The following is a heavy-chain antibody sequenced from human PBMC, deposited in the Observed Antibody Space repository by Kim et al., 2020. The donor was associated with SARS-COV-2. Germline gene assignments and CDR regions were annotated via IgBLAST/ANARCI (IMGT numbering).Heavy chain of an antibody. CDR3: ARRTRGYCSSTSCKRYYFDY. J-gene: IGHJ4*02. Sequence: GESLKISCKGSGYSFTSYWIGWVRQMPGKGLEWMGIIYPGDSDTRYSPSFQGQVTISADKSISTAYLQWSSLKASDTAMYYCARRTRGYCSSTSCKRYYFDYWGQGTLVTVSS. CDR1: GYSFTSYW. CDR2: IYPGDSDT. V-gene: IGHV5-51*01. D-gene: IGHD2-2*01.